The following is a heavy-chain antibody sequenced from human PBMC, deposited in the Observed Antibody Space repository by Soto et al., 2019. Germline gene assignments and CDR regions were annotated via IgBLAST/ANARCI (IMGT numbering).Heavy chain of an antibody. D-gene: IGHD3-10*01. CDR2: IYYSGST. J-gene: IGHJ5*02. V-gene: IGHV4-39*01. CDR1: GGSISSSSYY. CDR3: ARHWDTMVRRVIITYGWFDP. Sequence: PSETLSLTCTVSGGSISSSSYYWGWIRQPPGKGLEWIGSIYYSGSTYYNPSLKSRVTISVDTSKNQFSLKLSSVTAADTAVYYCARHWDTMVRRVIITYGWFDPWGQGTLVTVSS.